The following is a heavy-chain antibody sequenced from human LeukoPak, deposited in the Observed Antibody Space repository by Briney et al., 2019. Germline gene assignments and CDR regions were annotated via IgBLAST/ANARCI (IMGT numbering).Heavy chain of an antibody. D-gene: IGHD1/OR15-1a*01. Sequence: SETLSLTCTFSGDSIRSYYWSWIRQPPGKGLGWIGYIYYKGATNYSPSLESRVSISIDASKNQLSLNLNSVTAADTAIYYCVGTTIRWQTYWYFDLWGRGTLLTASS. CDR1: GDSIRSYY. CDR3: VGTTIRWQTYWYFDL. CDR2: IYYKGAT. V-gene: IGHV4-59*01. J-gene: IGHJ2*01.